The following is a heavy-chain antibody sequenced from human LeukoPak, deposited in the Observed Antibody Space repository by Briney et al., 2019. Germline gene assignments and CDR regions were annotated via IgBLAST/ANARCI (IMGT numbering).Heavy chain of an antibody. Sequence: GGSLRLSCAASGFTFSDYYMSWIRQAPGKGLEWVAVIWYDGSNKYYADSVKGRFTISRDNSKNTLYLQMNSLRAEDTAVYYCARFAGYSSSWPLDYWGQGTLVTVSS. V-gene: IGHV3-33*08. CDR1: GFTFSDYY. J-gene: IGHJ4*02. CDR3: ARFAGYSSSWPLDY. CDR2: IWYDGSNK. D-gene: IGHD6-13*01.